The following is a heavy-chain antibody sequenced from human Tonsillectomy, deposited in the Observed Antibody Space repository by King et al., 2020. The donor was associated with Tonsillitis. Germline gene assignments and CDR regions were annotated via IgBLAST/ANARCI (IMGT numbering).Heavy chain of an antibody. D-gene: IGHD6-13*01. CDR2: ISWNSGSI. J-gene: IGHJ3*02. Sequence: VQLVESGGGLVQPGRSLRLSCAASGFTFDDYAMHWVRQAPGKGLEWVAGISWNSGSIGYADSVKGRFTISRDTAKNSLYLQMNSLRAEVTALDYCAKTKQQLVMEDAFDIWGQGTMVTVSS. CDR1: GFTFDDYA. V-gene: IGHV3-9*01. CDR3: AKTKQQLVMEDAFDI.